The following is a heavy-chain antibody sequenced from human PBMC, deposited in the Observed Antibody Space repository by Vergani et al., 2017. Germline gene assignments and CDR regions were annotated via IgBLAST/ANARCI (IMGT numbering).Heavy chain of an antibody. J-gene: IGHJ6*03. D-gene: IGHD6-6*01. CDR2: INHSGSN. CDR3: ARGGQLGHYYHYMDV. Sequence: QVQLQQWGAGLLKPSETLSLTCAVYGGSFSGYYWSWIRQPPGKGLEWSGEINHSGSNNYNPSLKSRVTISVDTSKNQFSLKLNSVTAADTAVYYCARGGQLGHYYHYMDVWGKGTMVTVSS. CDR1: GGSFSGYY. V-gene: IGHV4-34*01.